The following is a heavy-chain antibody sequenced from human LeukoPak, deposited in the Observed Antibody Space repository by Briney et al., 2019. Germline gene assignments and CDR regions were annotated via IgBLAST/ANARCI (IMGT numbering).Heavy chain of an antibody. CDR3: AKGPYYDFWIGHDAFDI. Sequence: QSGGSLRLSCAASGFTFSSFGIHWVRQAPGKGLEWVAFIRYDGSDKYYADSVRGRFTISRDNSKNTLDLQMNSLRAEDTAVYYCAKGPYYDFWIGHDAFDIWGQGTMVTVSS. J-gene: IGHJ3*02. CDR1: GFTFSSFG. V-gene: IGHV3-30*02. D-gene: IGHD3-3*01. CDR2: IRYDGSDK.